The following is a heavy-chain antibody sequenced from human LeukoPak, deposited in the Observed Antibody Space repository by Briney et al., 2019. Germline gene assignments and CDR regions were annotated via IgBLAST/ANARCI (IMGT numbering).Heavy chain of an antibody. CDR2: ITSSSSYI. CDR1: GFTFSRYS. D-gene: IGHD2-21*02. J-gene: IGHJ3*02. V-gene: IGHV3-21*01. Sequence: GGSLRLSCAASGFTFSRYSINWVRQAPGRGLEWVSSITSSSSYIYYADSVKGRFTISRDNAKNSLYLQMNSLRAEDTAVYYCARTFVVATAEDAFDIWGQGTMVTVSS. CDR3: ARTFVVATAEDAFDI.